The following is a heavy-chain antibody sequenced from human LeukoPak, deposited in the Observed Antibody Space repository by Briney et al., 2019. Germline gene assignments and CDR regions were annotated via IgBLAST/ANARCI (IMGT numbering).Heavy chain of an antibody. CDR3: AKAASGRNWFDP. CDR1: GFTFSNYA. V-gene: IGHV3-23*01. CDR2: IGGSGAGT. J-gene: IGHJ5*02. Sequence: GGSLRLSCAASGFTFSNYAMSCVRQAPGKGLEWVSAIGGSGAGTYYADSVKGRLTISRDNSRNTLYLLMNSLRVEDTAVYYCAKAASGRNWFDPWGQGTLVTVSS. D-gene: IGHD6-19*01.